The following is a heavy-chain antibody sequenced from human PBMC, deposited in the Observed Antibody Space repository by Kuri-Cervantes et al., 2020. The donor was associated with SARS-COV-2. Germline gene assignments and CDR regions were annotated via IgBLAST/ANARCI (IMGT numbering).Heavy chain of an antibody. D-gene: IGHD5-24*01. CDR2: ISYDGTNK. CDR3: AKSFDPYNSLSGDYFDC. CDR1: GFTFSTYG. Sequence: LSLTCAASGFTFSTYGMHWVRQAPGKGLEWVAVISYDGTNKYYADSVKGRFTISRDNSKNTLYLQMNSLRPEDTAVYYCAKSFDPYNSLSGDYFDCWGQGTLVTVSS. J-gene: IGHJ4*02. V-gene: IGHV3-30*18.